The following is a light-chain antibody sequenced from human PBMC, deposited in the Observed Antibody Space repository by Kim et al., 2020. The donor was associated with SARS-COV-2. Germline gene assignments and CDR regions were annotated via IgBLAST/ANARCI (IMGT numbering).Light chain of an antibody. CDR2: GAS. CDR3: QQYNAWPLT. CDR1: HNVNTY. J-gene: IGKJ4*01. Sequence: VSPGESATLSCRASHNVNTYLTWYQQKPGQAPRLLMYGASIRATGIPARFSGSGSGTEFTLTISSLQSEDVALYSCQQYNAWPLTFGGGTKVEIK. V-gene: IGKV3-15*01.